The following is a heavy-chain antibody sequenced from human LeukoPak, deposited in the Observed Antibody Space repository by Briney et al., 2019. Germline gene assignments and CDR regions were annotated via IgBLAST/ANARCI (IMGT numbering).Heavy chain of an antibody. CDR2: IIPILDIA. V-gene: IGHV1-69*04. CDR3: ARDSFPTIAVAGTGDY. D-gene: IGHD6-19*01. J-gene: IGHJ4*02. CDR1: GGTFSSYA. Sequence: GASVKFSCKASGGTFSSYAISWVRQAPGQGLEWMGRIIPILDIANYAQKFQGRVTITADKSTSTAYMELSSLRSEDTAVYYCARDSFPTIAVAGTGDYWGQGTLVTVSS.